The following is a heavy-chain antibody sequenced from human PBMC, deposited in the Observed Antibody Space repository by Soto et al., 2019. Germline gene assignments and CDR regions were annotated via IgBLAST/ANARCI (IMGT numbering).Heavy chain of an antibody. J-gene: IGHJ4*02. D-gene: IGHD2-2*01. CDR3: AVPAAINVFVY. CDR2: IYYSGST. V-gene: IGHV4-39*01. Sequence: QLQLQESGPGLVKPSETLSLTCTVSGCSISSSSYYWGWIRQPPGKGLEWIGSIYYSGSTYYNPSLKSRVTISVDTSKNQFSLKLSSVTAADTAVYYCAVPAAINVFVYWGQGTLVTVSS. CDR1: GCSISSSSYY.